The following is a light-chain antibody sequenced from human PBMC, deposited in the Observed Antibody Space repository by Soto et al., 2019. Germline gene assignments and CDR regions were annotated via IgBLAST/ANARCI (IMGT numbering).Light chain of an antibody. CDR2: RAS. Sequence: EIVLTQSPGTLSLSPGERATLSCRASQSISSSYLAWYQQKPGQAPRLLIYRASTRATGVPARFSGSGSGTEFTLTISSLQSEDFAVYCCQHYNNWPLTFGGGTKVDIK. CDR1: QSISSSY. CDR3: QHYNNWPLT. V-gene: IGKV3-15*01. J-gene: IGKJ4*01.